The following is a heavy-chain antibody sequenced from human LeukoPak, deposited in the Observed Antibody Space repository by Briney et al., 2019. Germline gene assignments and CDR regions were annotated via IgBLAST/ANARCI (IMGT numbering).Heavy chain of an antibody. CDR3: TRHGRDTAMEAKYNWFDP. CDR1: GLTFSGSA. Sequence: GGSLRLSCAASGLTFSGSAMHWVRQASGKGLEWVGRIRSKANSYATAYAASVKGRFTISRDDSKNTAYLQMNSLKTEDTAVYYCTRHGRDTAMEAKYNWFDPWGQGTLVTVSS. J-gene: IGHJ5*02. V-gene: IGHV3-73*01. CDR2: IRSKANSYAT. D-gene: IGHD5-18*01.